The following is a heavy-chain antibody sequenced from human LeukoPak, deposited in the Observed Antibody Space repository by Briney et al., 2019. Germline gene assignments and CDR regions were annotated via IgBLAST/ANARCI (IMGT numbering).Heavy chain of an antibody. Sequence: SETLSLTCTVSGGSISSYYWSWIRQPPGQGLEWIGYIYYSGSTNYNPSLKSRVTISVDTSKNQFSLKLSSVTAADTAVYYCAREVDCSGGSCYHFDYWGQGTLVTVSS. CDR3: AREVDCSGGSCYHFDY. V-gene: IGHV4-59*01. CDR2: IYYSGST. J-gene: IGHJ4*02. CDR1: GGSISSYY. D-gene: IGHD2-15*01.